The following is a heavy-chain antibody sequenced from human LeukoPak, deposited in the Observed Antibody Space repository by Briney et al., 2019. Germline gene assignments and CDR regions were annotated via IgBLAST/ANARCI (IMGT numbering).Heavy chain of an antibody. CDR3: AREVIVVVPAASRWFDP. D-gene: IGHD2-2*01. V-gene: IGHV4-31*03. CDR1: GGSISSGGYY. J-gene: IGHJ5*02. Sequence: SQTLSLTCTVSGGSISSGGYYWSWIRQHPGKGLEWIGYIYYSGSTYYNPSLKSRVTISVDTSKNQFSLKLSSVTATDTAVYYCAREVIVVVPAASRWFDPWGQGTLVTVSS. CDR2: IYYSGST.